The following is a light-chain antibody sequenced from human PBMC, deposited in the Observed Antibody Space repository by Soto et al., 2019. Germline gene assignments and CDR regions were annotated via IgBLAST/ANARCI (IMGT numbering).Light chain of an antibody. CDR1: QSVSSSY. CDR3: QQYGSSPRT. Sequence: EIVLTQSPGTLSLSPGERANLYCRASQSVSSSYLAWYQQKLGQAPRLLIYGASSRATGIPDRFSGSGSGTDFTLTISRLEPEDFAVYYCQQYGSSPRTFGQGTKVDIK. J-gene: IGKJ1*01. V-gene: IGKV3-20*01. CDR2: GAS.